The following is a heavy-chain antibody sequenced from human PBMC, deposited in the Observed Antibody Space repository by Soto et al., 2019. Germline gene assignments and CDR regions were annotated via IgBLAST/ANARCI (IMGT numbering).Heavy chain of an antibody. D-gene: IGHD6-19*01. CDR1: GYTFTSYY. J-gene: IGHJ4*02. CDR2: INPSGGST. CDR3: ARVSARGWDFDY. Sequence: QVQLVQSGAEVKKPGASVKVSCKASGYTFTSYYMHWVRQAPGQGLEWMGIINPSGGSTSYAQKFQGRXXMXRXXSTSTVYMELSSLRSEDTAVYYCARVSARGWDFDYWGQGTLVTVSS. V-gene: IGHV1-46*01.